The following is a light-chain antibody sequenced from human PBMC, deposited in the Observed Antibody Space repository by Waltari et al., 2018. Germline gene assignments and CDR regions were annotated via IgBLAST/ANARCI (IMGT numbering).Light chain of an antibody. CDR2: KAN. CDR3: ALYMGSGIWV. Sequence: QTVVTQEPSLSVSPGGKVTLTCALSSGSLSPHSSATWYQQTPGQAPRTLVYKANARSSGVPDRFSGSILGNTAALTITGAQADDESDYYWALYMGSGIWVFGGGTRLTVL. CDR1: SGSLSPHSS. J-gene: IGLJ3*02. V-gene: IGLV8-61*01.